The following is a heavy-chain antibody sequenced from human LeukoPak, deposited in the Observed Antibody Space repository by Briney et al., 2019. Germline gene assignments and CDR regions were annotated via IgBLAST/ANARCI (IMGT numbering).Heavy chain of an antibody. D-gene: IGHD3-22*01. J-gene: IGHJ3*02. Sequence: TGGSLRLSCAASGFTFSSYGMSWVRQAPGKGLEWVSAISGSGGSTYYADSVKGRFTISRDNSKNTLYLQMNSLRAEDTAVYYCAKDRPEIPYTMIVVVDAFDIWGQGTMVTVSS. CDR1: GFTFSSYG. CDR3: AKDRPEIPYTMIVVVDAFDI. CDR2: ISGSGGST. V-gene: IGHV3-23*01.